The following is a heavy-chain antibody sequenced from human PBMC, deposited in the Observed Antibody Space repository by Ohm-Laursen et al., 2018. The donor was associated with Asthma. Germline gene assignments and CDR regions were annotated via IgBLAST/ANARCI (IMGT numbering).Heavy chain of an antibody. V-gene: IGHV3-21*01. J-gene: IGHJ5*02. D-gene: IGHD2-15*01. CDR2: ISSSGTYM. Sequence: SLRLSCAASGFTFSRYSMNWVRQAPGKGLEWVSTISSSGTYMYHADSVKGRFIISRDNAKNSLYLQMNSLRVEDTAVYYCARDGSVAAATFNNWFDPWGQGTLVTVSS. CDR3: ARDGSVAAATFNNWFDP. CDR1: GFTFSRYS.